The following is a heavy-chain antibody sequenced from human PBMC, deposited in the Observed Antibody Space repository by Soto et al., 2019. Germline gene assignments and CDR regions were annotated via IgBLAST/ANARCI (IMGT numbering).Heavy chain of an antibody. CDR3: ARDVARYDSSGYFYWYFDL. CDR1: GFTFSDHY. Sequence: EVQLVESGGGLVQPGGSLRLSCAASGFTFSDHYMDWVRQAPGKGLEWVGRTRNKANSYTTEYAASVKGKFTISRDDSKNSLYQQMNSLKTEDTAVYYCARDVARYDSSGYFYWYFDLWGRGTLVTVSS. J-gene: IGHJ2*01. V-gene: IGHV3-72*01. CDR2: TRNKANSYTT. D-gene: IGHD3-22*01.